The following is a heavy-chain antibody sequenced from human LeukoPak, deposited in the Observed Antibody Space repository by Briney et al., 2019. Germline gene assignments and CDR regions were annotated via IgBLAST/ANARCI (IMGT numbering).Heavy chain of an antibody. Sequence: SETLPLTCTVSGGSINSHYCNWIRQSPGKGLEWIGYIYNSGSINYNPSLKSRVTISVDTSKNQFSLKLSSVTAADTAIYYCATKVRGGFDIWGQGTMVTVSS. CDR3: ATKVRGGFDI. CDR2: IYNSGSI. V-gene: IGHV4-59*11. CDR1: GGSINSHY. D-gene: IGHD2-15*01. J-gene: IGHJ3*02.